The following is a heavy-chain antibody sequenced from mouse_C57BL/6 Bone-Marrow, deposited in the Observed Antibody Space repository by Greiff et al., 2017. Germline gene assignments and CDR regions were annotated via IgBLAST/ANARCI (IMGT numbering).Heavy chain of an antibody. J-gene: IGHJ2*01. Sequence: EVHLVESGGGLVQPGGSMKLSCVASGFTFSNYWMNWVRQSPEKGLEWVAQIRLKSDNYATHYAESVKGRFTISRDDSKSSVYLQMNNLRAEDTGIYYCTSYYDYDGFFDYWGQGTTLTVSS. CDR1: GFTFSNYW. CDR2: IRLKSDNYAT. D-gene: IGHD2-4*01. V-gene: IGHV6-3*01. CDR3: TSYYDYDGFFDY.